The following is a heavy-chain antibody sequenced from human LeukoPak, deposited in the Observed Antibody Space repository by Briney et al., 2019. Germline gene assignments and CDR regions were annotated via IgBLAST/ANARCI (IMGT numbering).Heavy chain of an antibody. CDR2: INHSGST. CDR1: GGSFSGYY. J-gene: IGHJ3*02. CDR3: ARETKDHWGFRSDAFDI. D-gene: IGHD7-27*01. V-gene: IGHV4-34*01. Sequence: SETLSLTCAVYGGSFSGYYWSWIRQPPGKGLEWMGEINHSGSTNYNPSLKSRVTISVDTSKNQFSLKLSSVTAADTAVYYCARETKDHWGFRSDAFDIWGQGTMVTVSS.